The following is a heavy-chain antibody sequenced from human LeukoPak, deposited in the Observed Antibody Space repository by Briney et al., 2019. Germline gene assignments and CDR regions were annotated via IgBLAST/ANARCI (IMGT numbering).Heavy chain of an antibody. Sequence: SETLSLTCTVSGDSIGRYFWSWIRQSPTKGVEWLGYMHFSGATNYNPSLKSRVTISVDTSKKEFSLKLTSVTAADTAVYFCTRDTGDYPYYFDYWGQGILVTVSS. CDR2: MHFSGAT. CDR1: GDSIGRYF. CDR3: TRDTGDYPYYFDY. V-gene: IGHV4-59*01. J-gene: IGHJ4*02. D-gene: IGHD3-9*01.